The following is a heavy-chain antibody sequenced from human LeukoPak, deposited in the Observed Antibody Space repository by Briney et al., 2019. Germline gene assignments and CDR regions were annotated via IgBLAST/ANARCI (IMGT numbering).Heavy chain of an antibody. J-gene: IGHJ4*02. CDR1: GFTFSTYT. D-gene: IGHD3-10*01. Sequence: GGSLRLSCAASGFTFSTYTMTWVRQAPGKGLEWVSSISSSSSFIYNADSVKGRFTISRDNAKNSLYLQMNSLRAEDTAVYYCVKDRDTNLVRGVIHSGYFDYWGQGTLVTVSS. V-gene: IGHV3-21*01. CDR3: VKDRDTNLVRGVIHSGYFDY. CDR2: ISSSSSFI.